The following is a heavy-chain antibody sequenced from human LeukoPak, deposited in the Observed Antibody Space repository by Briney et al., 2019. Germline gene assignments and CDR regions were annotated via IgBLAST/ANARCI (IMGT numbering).Heavy chain of an antibody. CDR1: GFTFHDYA. D-gene: IGHD5-18*01. V-gene: IGHV3-43D*04. CDR2: INWNAGST. Sequence: GGSLRLSSAASGFTFHDYAMYWVRQAPGKGLEWVSLINWNAGSTYYADSAKGRFTISRDNSKNSLYLQMNSLRAEDTAMYYCAKGGGGGYSYGYGQLDYWGQGTLVTVSS. CDR3: AKGGGGGYSYGYGQLDY. J-gene: IGHJ4*02.